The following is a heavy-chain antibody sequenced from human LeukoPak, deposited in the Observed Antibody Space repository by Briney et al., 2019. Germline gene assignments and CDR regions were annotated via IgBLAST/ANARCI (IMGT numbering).Heavy chain of an antibody. CDR1: GFTFSSYW. J-gene: IGHJ4*02. D-gene: IGHD4-23*01. CDR3: ARGRPHGNDY. V-gene: IGHV3-74*01. CDR2: IASDGSST. Sequence: PGGSLRLSCAASGFTFSSYWMNWVRQAPGKGLVWVSRIASDGSSTTYVDSVKGRFSISGDNAKNTLYLQMNSLRVEDTAVYYCARGRPHGNDYWGQGTLVTVSS.